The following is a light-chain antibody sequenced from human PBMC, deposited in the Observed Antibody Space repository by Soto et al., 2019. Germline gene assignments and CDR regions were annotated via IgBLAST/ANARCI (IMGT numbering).Light chain of an antibody. V-gene: IGLV2-8*01. CDR2: EVT. J-gene: IGLJ3*02. Sequence: QSVLTQPPSASGSPGQSVTISCTRTSSDVGAYNYVSWYQQHPGKAPKLMIYEVTKRPSGVPDRFSGSKSGNTASLTVSGLQAEDEADYYCSSYADSISVLFGGGTKLTVL. CDR3: SSYADSISVL. CDR1: SSDVGAYNY.